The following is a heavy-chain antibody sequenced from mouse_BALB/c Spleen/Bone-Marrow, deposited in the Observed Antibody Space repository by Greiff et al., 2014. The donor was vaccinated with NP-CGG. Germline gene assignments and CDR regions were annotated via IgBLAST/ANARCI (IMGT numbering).Heavy chain of an antibody. D-gene: IGHD1-1*01. CDR3: TRSPITTVVAETMDC. V-gene: IGHV1S22*01. J-gene: IGHJ4*01. Sequence: GSELVRPGTSVKLSCKASGYTFTSYWMHWVKQRPGQGLEWIGNIYPFSGSSNYDEKFKSKATLTVDTSSSTAYMQLSSLTSEDSAVYYCTRSPITTVVAETMDCWGQGTSVTVSS. CDR1: GYTFTSYW. CDR2: IYPFSGSS.